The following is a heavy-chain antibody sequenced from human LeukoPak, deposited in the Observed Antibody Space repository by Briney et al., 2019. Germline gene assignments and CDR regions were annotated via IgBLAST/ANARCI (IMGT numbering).Heavy chain of an antibody. CDR3: AKDLRGCSSTSCYEGTN. D-gene: IGHD2-2*01. CDR2: ISYDGSNK. CDR1: GFTFSSYG. J-gene: IGHJ4*02. Sequence: PGRSLRLSCAASGFTFSSYGMHWVRQAPGKGLEWVAVISYDGSNKYYADSVKGRFTISRDNSKNTLYLQMSSLRAEDTAVYYCAKDLRGCSSTSCYEGTNWGQGTLVTVSS. V-gene: IGHV3-30*18.